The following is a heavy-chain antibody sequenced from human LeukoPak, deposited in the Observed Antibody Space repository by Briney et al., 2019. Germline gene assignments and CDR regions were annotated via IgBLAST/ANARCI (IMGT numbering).Heavy chain of an antibody. D-gene: IGHD3-22*01. Sequence: SETLSLTCTVSGGSISSSGYYWGWIRQPPGKGLEWIGSIHYSGSTYYNPSLNSRVTISIDTSKNQFSLKLSFVTAADAAVYYCARGSDYYDSSGLGYWGQGTLVTASS. V-gene: IGHV4-39*07. CDR1: GGSISSSGYY. J-gene: IGHJ4*02. CDR3: ARGSDYYDSSGLGY. CDR2: IHYSGST.